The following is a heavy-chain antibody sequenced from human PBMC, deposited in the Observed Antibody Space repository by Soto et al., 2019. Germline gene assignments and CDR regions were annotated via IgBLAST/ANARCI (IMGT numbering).Heavy chain of an antibody. J-gene: IGHJ4*02. CDR1: GVTFSSNA. D-gene: IGHD3-10*01. CDR3: EKQRAGFGSGSETYYFDY. CDR2: ISGSGGTT. Sequence: EVQLLESGGGLVQPGGSLRISGIGSGVTFSSNATLWVRQAQGKGLEWFSAISGSGGTTYYADSVKGRFAVSRDNSNNTLYRQMNSLRAEATAVYYFEKQRAGFGSGSETYYFDYWGQGTLVTVAS. V-gene: IGHV3-23*01.